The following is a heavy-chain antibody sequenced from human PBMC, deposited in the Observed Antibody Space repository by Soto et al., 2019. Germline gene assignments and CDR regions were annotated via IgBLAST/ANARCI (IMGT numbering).Heavy chain of an antibody. D-gene: IGHD1-1*01. CDR3: ATGRYGDY. J-gene: IGHJ4*02. Sequence: QVHLVQSGAEVKKPGASVKVSCKGSGYGFTTYGITWVRQAPGQGLEWMAWISAHNGNTNYAQKLQGRVTVTRGTSTSTAYMGLRSLGSDDTAVYYCATGRYGDYWGQGAVVTVSS. V-gene: IGHV1-18*01. CDR1: GYGFTTYG. CDR2: ISAHNGNT.